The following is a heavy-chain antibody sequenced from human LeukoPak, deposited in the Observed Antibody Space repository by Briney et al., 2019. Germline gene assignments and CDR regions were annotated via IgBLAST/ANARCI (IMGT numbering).Heavy chain of an antibody. CDR2: INHSGST. CDR1: GGSISSSSYY. V-gene: IGHV4-39*07. D-gene: IGHD2-2*01. J-gene: IGHJ5*02. CDR3: ARSNQRDIVVVPAAITWFDP. Sequence: PSETLSLTCTVSGGSISSSSYYWSWIRQPPGKGLEWIGEINHSGSTNYNPSLKSRVTISVDTSKNQFSLKLSSVTAADTAVYYCARSNQRDIVVVPAAITWFDPWGQGTLVTVSS.